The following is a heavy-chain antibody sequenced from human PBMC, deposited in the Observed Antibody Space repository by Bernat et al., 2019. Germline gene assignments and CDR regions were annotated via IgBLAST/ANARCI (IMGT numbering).Heavy chain of an antibody. J-gene: IGHJ4*02. Sequence: EVQLVESGGGLVQPGGSLILSCAASAFTFSSYWMSWVRQAPGKGLEWVATIRQDGIVKHYVESVKGRFTVSRDNARNSLNLQMNSMRVEDTAVYYCERGCSRPSCPYYLDYWGQGTLVTVSS. V-gene: IGHV3-7*04. CDR3: ERGCSRPSCPYYLDY. CDR1: AFTFSSYW. D-gene: IGHD2-2*01. CDR2: IRQDGIVK.